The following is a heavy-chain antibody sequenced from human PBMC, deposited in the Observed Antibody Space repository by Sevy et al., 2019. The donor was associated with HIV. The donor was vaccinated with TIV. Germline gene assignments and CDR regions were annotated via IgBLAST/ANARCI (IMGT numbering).Heavy chain of an antibody. CDR2: ISAYSGNT. J-gene: IGHJ4*02. D-gene: IGHD3-10*01. Sequence: ASVKVSCKASGYTFTIYGISWVRQAPEQGLEWMGWISAYSGNTNYAQNLQGRVTMTTDTSTTTAYMELRSLRFDNTAVYYCARTSSYGSGNYFDYWGQGTLVTVSS. CDR1: GYTFTIYG. CDR3: ARTSSYGSGNYFDY. V-gene: IGHV1-18*01.